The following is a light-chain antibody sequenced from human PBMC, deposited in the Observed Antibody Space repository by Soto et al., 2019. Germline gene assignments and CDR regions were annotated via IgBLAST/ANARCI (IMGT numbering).Light chain of an antibody. CDR2: EGS. J-gene: IGLJ1*01. CDR1: SSDVGSYNL. CDR3: CSYAGSSTL. V-gene: IGLV2-23*01. Sequence: QSALTQPASVSGSPGQSITISCTGTSSDVGSYNLVSWYQQHPGKAPKLMIYEGSKRPSGVSNRFSGSKSANTASLTISVLQAEDEADYYCCSYAGSSTLFGTGTKLTVL.